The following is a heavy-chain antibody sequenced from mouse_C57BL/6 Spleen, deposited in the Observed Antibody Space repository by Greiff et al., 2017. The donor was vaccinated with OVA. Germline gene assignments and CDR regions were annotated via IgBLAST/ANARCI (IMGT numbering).Heavy chain of an antibody. CDR3: ARDYGSAY. CDR1: GYTFTSYW. J-gene: IGHJ3*01. CDR2: IDPNSGGT. D-gene: IGHD1-1*01. V-gene: IGHV1-72*01. Sequence: QVQLQQPGAELVKPGASVKLSCKASGYTFTSYWMHWVKQRPGRGLEWIGWIDPNSGGTKYNEKFKSKATLTVDKPASTAYRQLSSLTAEDSAVYYCARDYGSAYWGQGTLVTVAA.